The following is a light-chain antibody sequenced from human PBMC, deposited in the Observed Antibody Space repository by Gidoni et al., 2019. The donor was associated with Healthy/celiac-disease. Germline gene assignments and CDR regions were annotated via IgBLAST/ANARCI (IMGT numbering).Light chain of an antibody. CDR2: CAS. V-gene: IGKV3-20*01. CDR1: QSVSSSY. J-gene: IGKJ1*01. Sequence: DTVLTQSPGTLSLSPGERATIPCRASQSVSSSYLAWYQQKHGQAPRLLIYCASSRAAGIPDRFSGSGSGTDFTLTISRLEPEDFAVYYCQQYGSSLWTFGQGTKVEIK. CDR3: QQYGSSLWT.